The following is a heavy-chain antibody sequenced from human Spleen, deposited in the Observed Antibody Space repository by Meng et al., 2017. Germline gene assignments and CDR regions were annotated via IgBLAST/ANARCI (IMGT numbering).Heavy chain of an antibody. CDR3: AKDVAAGITSTFDC. J-gene: IGHJ4*02. V-gene: IGHV3-23*01. Sequence: GGSLRLSCAASGFTFSSYAMSWVRQAPGKGLEWVSAISGSGGSTYYADSVKGRFTISRDSSKNTLFLQMNSLRPEDTAVYYCAKDVAAGITSTFDCWGQGTLVTVSS. CDR2: ISGSGGST. D-gene: IGHD6-13*01. CDR1: GFTFSSYA.